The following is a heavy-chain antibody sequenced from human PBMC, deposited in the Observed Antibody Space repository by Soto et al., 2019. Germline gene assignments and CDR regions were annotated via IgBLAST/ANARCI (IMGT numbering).Heavy chain of an antibody. V-gene: IGHV3-7*01. CDR3: ARGDTPTITGMDSFAI. CDR2: IKQDGTEK. D-gene: IGHD5-12*01. Sequence: GGSLRLSCGASGFTFRRYWMNWVRQAPGKGLEWVANIKQDGTEKNYVDSVKGRFTISRDNARNSLYLQMDSLRAEDTAVYFCARGDTPTITGMDSFAIWGQGTMVTV. CDR1: GFTFRRYW. J-gene: IGHJ3*02.